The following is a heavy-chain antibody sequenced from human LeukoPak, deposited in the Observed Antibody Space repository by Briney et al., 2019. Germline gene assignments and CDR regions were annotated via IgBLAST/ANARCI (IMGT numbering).Heavy chain of an antibody. CDR2: ISYDGSNK. V-gene: IGHV3-30-3*01. D-gene: IGHD3-10*01. CDR1: GFTFSSYA. Sequence: PGGSLRLSCAASGFTFSSYAMHWVRQAPGKGLEWVAVISYDGSNKYYADSVKGRFTISRDNSKNTLYLQMNSLRAEDTAVYYCARGERGPSDYWGQGTLVTVSS. J-gene: IGHJ4*02. CDR3: ARGERGPSDY.